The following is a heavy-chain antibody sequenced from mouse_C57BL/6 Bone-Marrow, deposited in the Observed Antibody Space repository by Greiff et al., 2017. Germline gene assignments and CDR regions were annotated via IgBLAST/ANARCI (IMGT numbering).Heavy chain of an antibody. CDR3: ARHSRWLLRWYFDV. J-gene: IGHJ1*03. V-gene: IGHV5-6*01. Sequence: EVMLVESGGDLVKPGGSLKLSCAASGFTFSSYGMSWVRQTPDKRLEWVATISSGGSYTYYPDSVKGRFTISRDNAKNTLYLQMSSLKSEDTAMYYCARHSRWLLRWYFDVWGTGTTVTVSS. CDR1: GFTFSSYG. D-gene: IGHD2-3*01. CDR2: ISSGGSYT.